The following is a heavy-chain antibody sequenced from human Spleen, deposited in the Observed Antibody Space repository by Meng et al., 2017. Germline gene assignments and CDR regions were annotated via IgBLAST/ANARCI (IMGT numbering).Heavy chain of an antibody. CDR1: GFIVSSDY. V-gene: IGHV3-53*02. Sequence: EGQLVETGGALIRPGDALRLSCPASGFIVSSDYMHWLGQAPGKGLEWVSVLYSGGGTYYADSVKGRFTISRDNSKNTVYLQMNSLRAEDTAIYYCARHDWFDPWGQGTLVTVSS. CDR3: ARHDWFDP. J-gene: IGHJ5*02. CDR2: LYSGGGT.